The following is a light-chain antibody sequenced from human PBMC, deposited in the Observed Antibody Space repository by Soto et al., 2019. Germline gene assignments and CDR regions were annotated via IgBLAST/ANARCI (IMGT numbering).Light chain of an antibody. J-gene: IGLJ1*01. CDR1: TSNIGSNY. Sequence: SVLTHPPSASGTPGQGVTISCSGSTSNIGSNYVYWYQQLPGTAPKLLIYRNNQRPSGVPDRFSGSKSGTSASLAISGLRSDDEADYFCATWDDSLNGFYVFGTGTKVTVL. CDR2: RNN. CDR3: ATWDDSLNGFYV. V-gene: IGLV1-47*01.